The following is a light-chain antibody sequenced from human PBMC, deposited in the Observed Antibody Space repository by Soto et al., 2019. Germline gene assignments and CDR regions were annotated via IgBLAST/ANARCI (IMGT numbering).Light chain of an antibody. V-gene: IGKV3-15*01. Sequence: EIVLTQSPATLSVSPGERATLSCRATETISTNLAWFQRKPGQPPRHLIYGSSTRATGVPDRFSGSGSGTEFTLIISSLQSEDVALYSCQQYSNWPPAITFGQGTRLEIK. CDR2: GSS. CDR3: QQYSNWPPAIT. J-gene: IGKJ5*01. CDR1: ETISTN.